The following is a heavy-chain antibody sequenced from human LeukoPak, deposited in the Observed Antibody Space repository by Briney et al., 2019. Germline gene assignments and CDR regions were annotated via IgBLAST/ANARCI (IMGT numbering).Heavy chain of an antibody. D-gene: IGHD5-12*01. Sequence: GGSLRLSCAASGFTFDDYAMQWVRQAPGKGLEWGAGVSWNSGSIGYADSVKGRFTISRDNAKNSLYLQMNSLRAEDTALYYCAKDKMATIPNPAFDIWGQGTMVTVSS. J-gene: IGHJ3*02. CDR1: GFTFDDYA. CDR3: AKDKMATIPNPAFDI. CDR2: VSWNSGSI. V-gene: IGHV3-9*01.